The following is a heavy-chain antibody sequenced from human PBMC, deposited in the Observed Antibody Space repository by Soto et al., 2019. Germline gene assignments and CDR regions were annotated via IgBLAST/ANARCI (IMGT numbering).Heavy chain of an antibody. CDR1: GGSISSGGYS. J-gene: IGHJ5*02. CDR2: IYHSGST. V-gene: IGHV4-30-2*01. CDR3: ARGPVRNNWFDP. D-gene: IGHD4-17*01. Sequence: SETLSLTCAVSGGSISSGGYSWSWIRQPPGKGLEWIGYIYHSGSTYYNPSLKSRVTISVDRSKNQFSLKLSSVTAADTAVYYCARGPVRNNWFDPWGQGTLVTVSS.